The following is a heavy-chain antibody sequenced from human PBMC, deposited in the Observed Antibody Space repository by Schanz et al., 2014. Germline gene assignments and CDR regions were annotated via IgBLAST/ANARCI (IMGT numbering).Heavy chain of an antibody. CDR2: ISANNGNT. J-gene: IGHJ4*02. V-gene: IGHV1-18*01. Sequence: QVQLMQSGAELKKPGASVKVSCKASGYTFTSYGISWVRQAPGQGLEWMGWISANNGNTNYAQKLQGRVTMTADTSTSKAYMDLRSLRSDDAAVYYCARDQAPYTNTSDVRDFDYWGQGSLVTVSS. CDR3: ARDQAPYTNTSDVRDFDY. D-gene: IGHD6-6*01. CDR1: GYTFTSYG.